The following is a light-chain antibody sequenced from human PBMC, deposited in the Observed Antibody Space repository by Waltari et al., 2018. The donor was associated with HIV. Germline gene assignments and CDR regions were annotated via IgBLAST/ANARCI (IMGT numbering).Light chain of an antibody. CDR1: RSDVGGYNY. J-gene: IGLJ2*01. Sequence: QSALTQPASVSGSPGQSITISCSGSRSDVGGYNYVSCYQQHPGKAPKLMIYDVSARPSGVSNRVSGSKSDNTASLTISWLQTEDEADYYCSSYTSSYTVIFGGGTKLTVL. CDR3: SSYTSSYTVI. CDR2: DVS. V-gene: IGLV2-14*01.